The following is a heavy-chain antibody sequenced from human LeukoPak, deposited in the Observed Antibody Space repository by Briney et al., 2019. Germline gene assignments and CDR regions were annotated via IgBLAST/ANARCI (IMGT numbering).Heavy chain of an antibody. D-gene: IGHD6-13*01. CDR3: AKDMVDSRIAAAGTVDAFDI. CDR1: GFTFDDYA. V-gene: IGHV3-9*01. J-gene: IGHJ3*02. Sequence: PGRSLRLSCAASGFTFDDYAMHWVRQAPGKGLEWVSGISWNSGSIGYADSVKGRFTISRDNAKNSLYLQMNSLRAEDTALYYCAKDMVDSRIAAAGTVDAFDIWGQGTMVTVSS. CDR2: ISWNSGSI.